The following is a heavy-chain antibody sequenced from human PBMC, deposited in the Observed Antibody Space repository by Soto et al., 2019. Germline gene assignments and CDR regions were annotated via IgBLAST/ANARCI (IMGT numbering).Heavy chain of an antibody. Sequence: PGXSLRLSCAASGFTFSSYALSWFRQAPVNGLEWVSAISGSGGSTYYPGSVKGRFTISRENAKNSLYLQMNSLRAEDTAVYYCARGLRYFDWLPNDAFDIWGQGTMVTVSS. V-gene: IGHV3-23*01. CDR2: ISGSGGST. CDR1: GFTFSSYA. CDR3: ARGLRYFDWLPNDAFDI. J-gene: IGHJ3*02. D-gene: IGHD3-9*01.